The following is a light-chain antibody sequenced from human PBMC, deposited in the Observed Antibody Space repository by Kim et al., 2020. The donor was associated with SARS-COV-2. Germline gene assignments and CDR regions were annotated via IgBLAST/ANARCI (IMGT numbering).Light chain of an antibody. Sequence: PCRSVPISGTGTSSDVGYYNYVSWYQQHPGKAPKLVIYDVKRPSGVPDRFSGSKSGNTASLTISGLQAEDEADYYCCSYAGSYGVVFGGGTQLTVL. V-gene: IGLV2-11*01. CDR2: DV. CDR1: SSDVGYYNY. CDR3: CSYAGSYGVV. J-gene: IGLJ2*01.